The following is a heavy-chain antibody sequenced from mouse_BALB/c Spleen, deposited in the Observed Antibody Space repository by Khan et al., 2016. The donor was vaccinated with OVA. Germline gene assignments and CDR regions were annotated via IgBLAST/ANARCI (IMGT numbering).Heavy chain of an antibody. CDR1: GFTFSSYS. CDR2: ISSGADYT. J-gene: IGHJ3*01. V-gene: IGHV5-6*01. Sequence: EVELVESGGDLVKPGGSLKLSCAASGFTFSSYSMSWVRQTPDKRLECVATISSGADYTYYPDSVKGRFTISRDNAKNTLYLQMSSLKSEDTAMYYCASHLTGSFAYWGQGTLVTVSA. CDR3: ASHLTGSFAY. D-gene: IGHD4-1*01.